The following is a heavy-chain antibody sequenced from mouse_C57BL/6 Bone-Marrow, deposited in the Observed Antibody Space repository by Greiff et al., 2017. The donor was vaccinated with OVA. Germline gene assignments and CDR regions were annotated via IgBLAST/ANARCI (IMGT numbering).Heavy chain of an antibody. Sequence: VQLQQPGAELVRPGTSVKLSCKASGYTFTSYWMHWVKQRPGQGLEWIGVIDPSDSYTNYNQKFKGKATLTVDTSSSTAYMQLSSLTSEDSAVYYGARGLYYGSSPWFAYWGQGTLVTVSA. J-gene: IGHJ3*01. V-gene: IGHV1-59*01. CDR3: ARGLYYGSSPWFAY. D-gene: IGHD1-1*01. CDR2: IDPSDSYT. CDR1: GYTFTSYW.